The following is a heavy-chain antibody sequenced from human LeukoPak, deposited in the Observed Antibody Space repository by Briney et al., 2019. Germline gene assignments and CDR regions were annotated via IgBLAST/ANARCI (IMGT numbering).Heavy chain of an antibody. CDR3: ATNFRDGYNLDAFDI. Sequence: SETLSLTCTVSGGSISSGDYYWSWIRQPPGKGLEWIGYIYYSGSTYYNPSLKSRVTISVDTSKNQFSLKLSSVTAADTAVYYCATNFRDGYNLDAFDIWGQGTMVTVSS. V-gene: IGHV4-30-4*01. CDR1: GGSISSGDYY. CDR2: IYYSGST. D-gene: IGHD5-24*01. J-gene: IGHJ3*02.